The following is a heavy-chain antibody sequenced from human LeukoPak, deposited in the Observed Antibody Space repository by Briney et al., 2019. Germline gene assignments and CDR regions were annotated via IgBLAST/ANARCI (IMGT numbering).Heavy chain of an antibody. D-gene: IGHD2-8*02. CDR3: AKCMSGTGVCLNFDS. Sequence: GGSLRLSCEASGFTFSTYAMSWVRQPPGKGLQWVSGISGSDSGSYYTDSVKGRFTISRDNSKNTVYLEIDNLRAEDTAVYYCAKCMSGTGVCLNFDSWGQGILVTVSS. V-gene: IGHV3-23*01. CDR2: ISGSDSGS. CDR1: GFTFSTYA. J-gene: IGHJ4*02.